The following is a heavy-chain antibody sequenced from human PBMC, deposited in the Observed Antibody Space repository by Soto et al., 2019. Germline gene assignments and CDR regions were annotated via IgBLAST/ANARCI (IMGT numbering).Heavy chain of an antibody. CDR2: ISAYNGNT. CDR3: ARRWIGYCSSTSCYCDWFEP. D-gene: IGHD2-2*01. J-gene: IGHJ5*02. CDR1: GYTFTSYG. V-gene: IGHV1-18*04. Sequence: GASVKVSCKASGYTFTSYGISWVRQAPGQGLEWMGWISAYNGNTNYAQKLPGRVTMTTETSTSTAYMVLRSLRSDDTGVCYCARRWIGYCSSTSCYCDWFEPWGQGPLVTVSS.